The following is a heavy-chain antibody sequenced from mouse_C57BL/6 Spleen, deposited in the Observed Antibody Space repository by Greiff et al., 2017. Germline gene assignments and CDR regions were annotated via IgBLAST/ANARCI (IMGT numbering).Heavy chain of an antibody. D-gene: IGHD1-1*01. Sequence: QVQLKESGPGLVQPSQSLSITCTVSGFSLTSYGVHWVRQSPGKGLEWLGVIWSGGSTDYNAAFISRLSISKDNSKSQVFFKMNSLQADDTAIYYCARSYITTVVGYFDYWGQGTTLTVSS. CDR3: ARSYITTVVGYFDY. CDR1: GFSLTSYG. CDR2: IWSGGST. V-gene: IGHV2-2*01. J-gene: IGHJ2*01.